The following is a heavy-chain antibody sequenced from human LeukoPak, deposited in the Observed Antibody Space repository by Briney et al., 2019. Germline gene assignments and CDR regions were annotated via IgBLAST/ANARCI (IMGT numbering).Heavy chain of an antibody. CDR3: AKDLVAGMAIGEF. CDR1: GFTFSSYA. D-gene: IGHD6-19*01. V-gene: IGHV3-23*01. Sequence: GGSLRLSCAASGFTFSSYAMSWVRQAPGKGLEWVSSISGSGGRTYYADSAKGRFTISRDTSNNTLYLQMDSLRAEDTAVYYCAKDLVAGMAIGEFWGQGTLVTVSS. CDR2: ISGSGGRT. J-gene: IGHJ4*02.